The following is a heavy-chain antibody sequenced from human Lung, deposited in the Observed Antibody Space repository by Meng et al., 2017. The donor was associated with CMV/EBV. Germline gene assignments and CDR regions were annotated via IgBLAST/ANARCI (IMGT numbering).Heavy chain of an antibody. J-gene: IGHJ4*02. Sequence: GEXXTISCVASGFTFGHYWMSWVRRSPARGLEWVANIKQDATEARYADSTKGRFTISRDNTRRAVSLEMNSLRVEDSAVDYCATILCDDSTCFNGLDFWGQGXPVTVSS. CDR1: GFTFGHYW. CDR3: ATILCDDSTCFNGLDF. V-gene: IGHV3-7*03. CDR2: IKQDATEA. D-gene: IGHD2-2*01.